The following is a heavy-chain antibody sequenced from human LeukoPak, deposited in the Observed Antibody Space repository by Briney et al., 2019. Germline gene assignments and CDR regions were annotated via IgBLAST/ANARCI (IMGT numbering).Heavy chain of an antibody. J-gene: IGHJ4*02. Sequence: GGSLRLSCAASGFTLSNYDMIWVRQAPGRGLEWVSGLRESGGGTYYTDSVKGRFTISRDNSKNTLYLQMNSLRAEDTAVYYCARRAYSGNYLTFDYWGQGTLVTVSS. CDR1: GFTLSNYD. CDR3: ARRAYSGNYLTFDY. D-gene: IGHD1-26*01. V-gene: IGHV3-23*01. CDR2: LRESGGGT.